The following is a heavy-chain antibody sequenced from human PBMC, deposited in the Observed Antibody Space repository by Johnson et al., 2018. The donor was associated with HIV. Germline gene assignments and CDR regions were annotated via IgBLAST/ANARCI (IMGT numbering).Heavy chain of an antibody. Sequence: VQLVESGGGVVWPGGSLRLSCAASGFNFNDYGMTWVRQVTGKGLEWVSGINWNGGSTGYADSVKGRFTISRDNAKNSLHLQMNSLSAEDTAVYYCARGMSSGPWAGGDAFDIWGQGTMVTVSS. V-gene: IGHV3-20*04. D-gene: IGHD3-22*01. J-gene: IGHJ3*02. CDR1: GFNFNDYG. CDR2: INWNGGST. CDR3: ARGMSSGPWAGGDAFDI.